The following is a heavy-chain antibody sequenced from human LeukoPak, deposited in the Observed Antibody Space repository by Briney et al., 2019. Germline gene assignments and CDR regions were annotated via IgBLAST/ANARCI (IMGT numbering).Heavy chain of an antibody. V-gene: IGHV1-18*01. CDR2: ISAYNGNT. CDR3: ARVREYSSWSFYYYYYYMDV. J-gene: IGHJ6*03. Sequence: ASVKVSCKASGYTFTSYGISWVRQAPGQGLEWMGWISAYNGNTNYAQKLQGRVTMTTDTSTSTAYMELRSLRSDDTAVYYCARVREYSSWSFYYYYYYMDVWGKGTTVTVSS. CDR1: GYTFTSYG. D-gene: IGHD6-6*01.